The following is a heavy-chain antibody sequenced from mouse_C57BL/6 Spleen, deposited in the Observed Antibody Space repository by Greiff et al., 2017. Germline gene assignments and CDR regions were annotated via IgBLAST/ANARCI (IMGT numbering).Heavy chain of an antibody. V-gene: IGHV1-82*01. D-gene: IGHD1-1*01. CDR2: IYPGDGDT. Sequence: VQLQQSGPELVKPGASVKISCKASGYAFSSSWMNWVKQRPGKGLEWIGRIYPGDGDTNYNGKFKGKATLTADNSSSTAYMKLSSLTSEDSAVYFCAREDYGSSLFAYWGQGTLVTVSA. CDR3: AREDYGSSLFAY. J-gene: IGHJ3*01. CDR1: GYAFSSSW.